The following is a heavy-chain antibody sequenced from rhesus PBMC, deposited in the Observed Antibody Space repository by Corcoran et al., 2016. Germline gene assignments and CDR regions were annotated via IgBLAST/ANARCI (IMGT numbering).Heavy chain of an antibody. CDR2: IYWNDDK. V-gene: IGHV2-1*01. Sequence: QVTLKESGPALVKPTQTLTLTCTFSGFSLSTRGMGVGWIRQPSRKTLAWLEHIYWNDDKYYSTSLKSRLTISKDTSKNQVVLTMTNMDPVDTATYYCARRLDYWGQGVLVTVSS. J-gene: IGHJ4*01. CDR1: GFSLSTRGMG. CDR3: ARRLDY.